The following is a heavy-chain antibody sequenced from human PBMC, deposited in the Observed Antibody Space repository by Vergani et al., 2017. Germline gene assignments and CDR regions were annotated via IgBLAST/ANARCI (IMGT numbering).Heavy chain of an antibody. V-gene: IGHV3-23*01. D-gene: IGHD1-1*01. CDR1: GFTFSSYA. CDR2: ISGSGGST. J-gene: IGHJ3*02. CDR3: AKDRAEAFNWNDRDAFDI. Sequence: EVQLLESGGGLVQPGGSLRLSCAASGFTFSSYAMSWVRQAPGKGLEWVSVISGSGGSTYYADSVKGRFTISRDNSKNTLYLQMNSLRAEDTAVYYCAKDRAEAFNWNDRDAFDIWGQGTMVTVSS.